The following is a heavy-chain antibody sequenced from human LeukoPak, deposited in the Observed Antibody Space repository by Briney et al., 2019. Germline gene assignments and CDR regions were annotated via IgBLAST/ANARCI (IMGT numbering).Heavy chain of an antibody. Sequence: ASVKVSCKASGYSFTSNVISWVRQAPGQGLEWMGWISAYNGNTNYAQKLQGRVTMTTDTSTSTAYMELRSLRSDDTAVYYCATKAAAGTIDPWGQGTLVTVSS. V-gene: IGHV1-18*01. CDR3: ATKAAAGTIDP. D-gene: IGHD6-13*01. CDR1: GYSFTSNV. J-gene: IGHJ5*02. CDR2: ISAYNGNT.